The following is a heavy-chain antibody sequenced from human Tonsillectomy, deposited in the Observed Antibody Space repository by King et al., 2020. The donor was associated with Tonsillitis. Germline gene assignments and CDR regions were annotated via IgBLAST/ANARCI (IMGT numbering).Heavy chain of an antibody. CDR1: GFSFGDYA. D-gene: IGHD4-11*01. Sequence: VQLVESGGGLVQPGRSLGLSCTASGFSFGDYAMSWIRQAPGKGLEWVGYIRSKAYGGTTEYAASVKDRFTISRDDSKSIAYLQMNSLKTEDTAVYYCARDLYSNWPRQNDYWGQGTLFTVSS. V-gene: IGHV3-49*03. CDR2: IRSKAYGGTT. CDR3: ARDLYSNWPRQNDY. J-gene: IGHJ4*02.